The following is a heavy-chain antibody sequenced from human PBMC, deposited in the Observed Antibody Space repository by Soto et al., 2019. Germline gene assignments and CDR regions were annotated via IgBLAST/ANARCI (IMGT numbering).Heavy chain of an antibody. CDR2: IYFSGST. V-gene: IGHV4-39*01. J-gene: IGHJ4*02. CDR1: GGSISSSSHY. CDR3: ARDVPGVLDY. Sequence: KASETLSLTCTVSGGSISSSSHYWGWIRQPPGKGLEWIGSIYFSGSTYYNPSLKSRVTISVDTSKNQFSLKLSSVTAADTAVYFRARDVPGVLDYWGQGTLVTVYS. D-gene: IGHD3-10*02.